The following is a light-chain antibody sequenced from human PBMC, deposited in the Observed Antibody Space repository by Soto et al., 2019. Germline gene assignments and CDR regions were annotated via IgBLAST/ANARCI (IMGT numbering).Light chain of an antibody. J-gene: IGKJ4*01. CDR2: VAS. CDR1: QGIRHE. CDR3: LKRNRYPRS. Sequence: DIQMTQSPSPLSTSVGERVTITCRASQGIRHEIGWYQQKPGKAPKRLIYVASTSQSRVPSRFSVSVPGTEFTLTISSVRPEDFATYYRLKRNRYPRSFGEGTKGDIK. V-gene: IGKV1-17*01.